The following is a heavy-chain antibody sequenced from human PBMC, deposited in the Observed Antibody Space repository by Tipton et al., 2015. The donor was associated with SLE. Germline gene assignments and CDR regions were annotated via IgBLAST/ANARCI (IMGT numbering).Heavy chain of an antibody. CDR2: ISWNSGSV. V-gene: IGHV3-9*01. Sequence: SLRLSCAASGFKFDDHAMSWVRQGPGKGLEWVSSISWNSGSVAYADSVKGRFTISRDNAKNSLYLQMNSLRAEDTAVYYCASGNYDSSGYDAFDIWGQGTMVTVSS. CDR3: ASGNYDSSGYDAFDI. D-gene: IGHD3-22*01. J-gene: IGHJ3*02. CDR1: GFKFDDHA.